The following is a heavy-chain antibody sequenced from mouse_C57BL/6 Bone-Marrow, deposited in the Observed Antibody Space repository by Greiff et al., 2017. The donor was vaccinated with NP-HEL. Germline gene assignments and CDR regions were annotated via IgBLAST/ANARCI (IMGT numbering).Heavy chain of an antibody. D-gene: IGHD4-1*01. CDR3: TGPWVYYFDY. Sequence: EVKLVESGGGLVQPGGSMKLSCVASGFTFSNYWMNWVRQSPEKGLEWVAQIRLKSDNYATHYAESVKGRFTISRDDSKSSVYLQMNNLRAEDTGMYYCTGPWVYYFDYWGQGTTLTVSS. CDR1: GFTFSNYW. J-gene: IGHJ2*01. CDR2: IRLKSDNYAT. V-gene: IGHV6-3*01.